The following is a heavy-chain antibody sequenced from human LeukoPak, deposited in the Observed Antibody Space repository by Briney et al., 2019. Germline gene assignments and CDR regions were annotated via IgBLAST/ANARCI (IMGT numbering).Heavy chain of an antibody. D-gene: IGHD3-10*01. J-gene: IGHJ5*02. CDR1: GGSISSGGYY. CDR2: IYDRGST. Sequence: PSKTLSLTCTVSGGSISSGGYYWSWIRQHPGKGLEWIGYIYDRGSTYYNPSLKSRVTISVDTSKNQFSLKLSSVTAADTAVYYCASDRRRFGEFNWFDPWGQGTLVTVSS. V-gene: IGHV4-31*03. CDR3: ASDRRRFGEFNWFDP.